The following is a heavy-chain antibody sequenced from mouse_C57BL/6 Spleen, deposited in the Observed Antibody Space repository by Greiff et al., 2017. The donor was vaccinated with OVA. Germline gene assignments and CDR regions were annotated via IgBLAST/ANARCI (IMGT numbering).Heavy chain of an antibody. Sequence: VQLQQSGAELVKPGASVKLSCTASGFNIKDYYMHWVKQRTEQGLEWIGRIDPEDGETKYAPKFQGKATITADTSSNPAYLQLSSLTSEDTAVYYCANYYGSSDWYFDVWGTGTTVTVSS. J-gene: IGHJ1*03. D-gene: IGHD1-1*01. V-gene: IGHV14-2*01. CDR2: IDPEDGET. CDR1: GFNIKDYY. CDR3: ANYYGSSDWYFDV.